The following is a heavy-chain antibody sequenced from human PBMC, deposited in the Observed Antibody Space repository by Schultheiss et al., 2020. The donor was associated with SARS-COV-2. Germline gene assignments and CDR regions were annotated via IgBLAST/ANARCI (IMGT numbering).Heavy chain of an antibody. CDR2: ISSSSSYI. V-gene: IGHV3-21*01. D-gene: IGHD5-18*01. Sequence: GGSLRLSCAASGFTFSSYSMNWVRQAPGKGLEWVSSISSSSSYIYYADSVKGRFTISRDNAKNSLYLQMNSLRAEDTAVYYCARGEEYSYGYPYNWFDPWGQGTLVTVSS. CDR3: ARGEEYSYGYPYNWFDP. J-gene: IGHJ5*02. CDR1: GFTFSSYS.